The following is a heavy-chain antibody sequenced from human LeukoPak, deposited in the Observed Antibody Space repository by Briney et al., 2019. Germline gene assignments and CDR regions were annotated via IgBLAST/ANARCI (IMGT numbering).Heavy chain of an antibody. J-gene: IGHJ4*02. CDR1: GGSISSYY. D-gene: IGHD4-11*01. V-gene: IGHV4-59*01. Sequence: SETLSLTCTVPGGSISSYYWSWIRQPPGKGLEWIGYIYYSGSTDYNPSLKSRVTISVDTSKNQFSLKLSSVTAADTAVYYCAREGVTKYYFDYWGQGTLVTVSS. CDR2: IYYSGST. CDR3: AREGVTKYYFDY.